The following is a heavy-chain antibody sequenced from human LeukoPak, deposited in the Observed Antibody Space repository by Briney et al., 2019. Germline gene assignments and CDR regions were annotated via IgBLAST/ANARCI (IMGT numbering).Heavy chain of an antibody. Sequence: SVKVSCKASGGTFSSYAINWGRQAPGQGLEWMGGTIPIFGTANYAQKFQGRVTITTDESTSTAYMELSSLRSEDTAVYYCARESRPTSFDWLLPNFDYWGQGTLVTVSS. V-gene: IGHV1-69*05. D-gene: IGHD3-9*01. CDR3: ARESRPTSFDWLLPNFDY. CDR2: TIPIFGTA. CDR1: GGTFSSYA. J-gene: IGHJ4*02.